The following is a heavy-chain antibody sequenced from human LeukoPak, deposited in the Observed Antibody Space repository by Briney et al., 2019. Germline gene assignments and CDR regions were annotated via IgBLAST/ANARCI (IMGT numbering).Heavy chain of an antibody. J-gene: IGHJ5*02. CDR3: ARDHGKQWPRYNWFDP. D-gene: IGHD6-19*01. CDR1: GYTFTNYG. Sequence: ASVKVSCKASGYTFTNYGINWVRQAPGQGLEWMGWISAYNENTNYAQKFQGRVTMTTDTSTSTAYMELRSLRSDDTAVYYCARDHGKQWPRYNWFDPWGQGTLVTVSS. V-gene: IGHV1-18*01. CDR2: ISAYNENT.